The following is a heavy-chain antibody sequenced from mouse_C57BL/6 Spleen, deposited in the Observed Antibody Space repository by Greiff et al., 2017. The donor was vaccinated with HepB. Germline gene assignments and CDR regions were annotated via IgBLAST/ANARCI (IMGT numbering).Heavy chain of an antibody. J-gene: IGHJ1*03. CDR1: GFTFSSYA. V-gene: IGHV5-4*01. CDR3: ARDARDYYGSSPHWYFDV. D-gene: IGHD1-1*01. CDR2: ISDGGSYT. Sequence: EVQLVESGGGLVKPGGSLKLSCAASGFTFSSYAMSWVRQTPEKRLEWVATISDGGSYTYYPDNVKGRFTISRDNAKNNLYLQMSHLKSEDTAMYYCARDARDYYGSSPHWYFDVWGTGTTVTVSS.